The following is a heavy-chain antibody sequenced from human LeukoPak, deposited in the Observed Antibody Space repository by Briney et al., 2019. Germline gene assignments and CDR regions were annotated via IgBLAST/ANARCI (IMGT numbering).Heavy chain of an antibody. Sequence: PGGSLRLSCAASGFTFSDYGMSWVRQVPGKGLEWVSAISGSDGSAYHADSVKGRFSISRDNSKNTLYLQMDSLRAEDTAVYYCARGRSGAFDIWGQGTMVTVSS. CDR2: ISGSDGSA. V-gene: IGHV3-23*01. D-gene: IGHD3-10*01. CDR3: ARGRSGAFDI. J-gene: IGHJ3*02. CDR1: GFTFSDYG.